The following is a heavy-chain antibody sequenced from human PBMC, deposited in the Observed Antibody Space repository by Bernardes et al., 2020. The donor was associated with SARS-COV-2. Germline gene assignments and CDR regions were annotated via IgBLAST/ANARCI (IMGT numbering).Heavy chain of an antibody. CDR3: ARYSAYGSRHYMDV. Sequence: SETLSLTCTVSGGSISSFYWSWIRQPPGKGLEWIGFIYYSGSTSYSPSLKSRVTISVDTSTNQFSLSLSSVTAADTAIYFCARYSAYGSRHYMDVWGKGTTVTVSS. V-gene: IGHV4-59*08. CDR1: GGSISSFY. D-gene: IGHD6-13*01. CDR2: IYYSGST. J-gene: IGHJ6*03.